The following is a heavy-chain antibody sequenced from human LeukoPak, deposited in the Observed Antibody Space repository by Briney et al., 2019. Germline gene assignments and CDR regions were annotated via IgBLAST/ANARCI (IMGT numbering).Heavy chain of an antibody. D-gene: IGHD5-12*01. CDR3: ARVSGYDWESFYDY. CDR1: GGSISSYY. CDR2: IYYSGST. V-gene: IGHV4-59*01. Sequence: SETLSLTCTVSGGSISSYYWSWIRQPPGKGLEWIGYIYYSGSTNYNPSLKSRVTISVDTSKNQFSLKLRSVTAADTAVYYCARVSGYDWESFYDYWGQGTLVTVSS. J-gene: IGHJ4*02.